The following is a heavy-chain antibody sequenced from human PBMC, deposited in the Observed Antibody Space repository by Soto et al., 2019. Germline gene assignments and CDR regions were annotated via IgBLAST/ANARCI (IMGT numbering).Heavy chain of an antibody. CDR3: ARANWYSEY. D-gene: IGHD7-27*01. CDR2: IYYNGNT. Sequence: QVQLQESGPGLVKPSETLSLTCTDSGGSISNHYWSWIRQPPGKGLEWIGYIYYNGNTNYNPSLKSRVNMSVDTSKNQISLKLSFVTAADTAVYYCARANWYSEYWGQGTLVIVSS. CDR1: GGSISNHY. V-gene: IGHV4-59*11. J-gene: IGHJ4*02.